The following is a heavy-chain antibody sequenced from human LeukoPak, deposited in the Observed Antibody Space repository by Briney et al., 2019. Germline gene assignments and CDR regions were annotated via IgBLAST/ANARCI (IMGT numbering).Heavy chain of an antibody. CDR1: GYTFSSYA. V-gene: IGHV1-69*13. D-gene: IGHD4/OR15-4a*01. Sequence: ASVKVSCKASGYTFSSYAISWVRQAPGQGLEWMGGIIPIFGTANYAQKFQGRVTITADESTSTAYMELSSLRSEDTAVYYCARGGEHYGAGYYYYYMDVWGKGTTVTVSS. CDR3: ARGGEHYGAGYYYYYMDV. J-gene: IGHJ6*03. CDR2: IIPIFGTA.